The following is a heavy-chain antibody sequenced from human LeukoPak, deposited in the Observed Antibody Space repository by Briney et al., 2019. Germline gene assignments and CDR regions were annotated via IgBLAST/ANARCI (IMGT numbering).Heavy chain of an antibody. Sequence: GGSLRLSCAASGFIFSSYAMSWVRQAPGKGLEWVSAISGSGGSTYCADSVKGRFTISRDNSKNTLYLQMNSLRAEDTAVYYCAKDLSGLVVVTAILGYWGQGTLVTVSS. CDR3: AKDLSGLVVVTAILGY. V-gene: IGHV3-23*01. D-gene: IGHD2-21*02. J-gene: IGHJ4*02. CDR1: GFIFSSYA. CDR2: ISGSGGST.